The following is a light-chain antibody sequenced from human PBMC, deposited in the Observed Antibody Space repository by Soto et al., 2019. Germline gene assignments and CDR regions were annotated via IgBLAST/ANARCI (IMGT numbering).Light chain of an antibody. CDR2: STN. Sequence: QAVVTQEPSFSVSPGGTVTLTCGLRSGSVSTSYYPSWYQQTPGQAPRTLIYSTNTRSSGVPDRFSGSILGNKAALPITGAQADDESDYYWVLYMGSGIWVFGGGTKLTVL. CDR3: VLYMGSGIWV. V-gene: IGLV8-61*01. J-gene: IGLJ2*01. CDR1: SGSVSTSYY.